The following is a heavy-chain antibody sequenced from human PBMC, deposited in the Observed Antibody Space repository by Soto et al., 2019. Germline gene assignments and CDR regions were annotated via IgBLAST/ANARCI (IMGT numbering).Heavy chain of an antibody. D-gene: IGHD1-26*01. CDR1: GGSISSSSYY. CDR3: ARHNGPLYVGYYYDMDV. J-gene: IGHJ6*02. V-gene: IGHV4-39*01. CDR2: IYYSGYT. Sequence: QLQLQESGPGLVKPSETLSLTCTVYGGSISSSSYYWGWIRQPPGKGLVWIGSIYYSGYTYYNPSLKSRVTISVETSTNQFSLRLCSVAAADTAVYDFARHNGPLYVGYYYDMDVWGQGTTVTVSS.